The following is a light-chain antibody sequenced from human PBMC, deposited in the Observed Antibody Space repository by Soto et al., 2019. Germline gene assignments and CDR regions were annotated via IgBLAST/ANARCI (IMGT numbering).Light chain of an antibody. CDR3: AQGLQTPLT. J-gene: IGKJ4*01. Sequence: DGVITQSPLSLPVTPGEPASSSCRSSRSLLSSNGYNYLNWYLQKPGQSPQLLIYLGSNRASGVPDRFSGSGSGTDFTLKISRVEAEDVGVYYCAQGLQTPLTFGGGTKVDIK. V-gene: IGKV2-28*01. CDR1: RSLLSSNGYNY. CDR2: LGS.